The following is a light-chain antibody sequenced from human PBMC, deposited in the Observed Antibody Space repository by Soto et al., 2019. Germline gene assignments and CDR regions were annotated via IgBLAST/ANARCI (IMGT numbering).Light chain of an antibody. Sequence: SYELTQPPSVSVAPGQTARITCGGNSIGSKSVHWYQQKPGQAPVLVVYDDSDRPSGIPERFSGSNSGNTATLTISRVEAGDEADYYCQVWDMSSDFDVIFAGGTKLTVL. CDR1: SIGSKS. V-gene: IGLV3-21*02. CDR2: DDS. CDR3: QVWDMSSDFDVI. J-gene: IGLJ2*01.